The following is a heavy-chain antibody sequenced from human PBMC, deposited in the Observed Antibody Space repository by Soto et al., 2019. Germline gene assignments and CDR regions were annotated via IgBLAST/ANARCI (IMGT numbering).Heavy chain of an antibody. V-gene: IGHV1-18*01. CDR3: ARGKHDYDILTGDPRFVAFDI. CDR1: GYTFTSYG. D-gene: IGHD3-9*01. CDR2: ISAYNGNT. J-gene: IGHJ3*02. Sequence: ASVKVSCKASGYTFTSYGISWVRQAPGQGLEWMGWISAYNGNTNYAQKLQGRVTMTTDTSTSTAYMELRSLRSDDTAVYYCARGKHDYDILTGDPRFVAFDIWGQGTMVTVSS.